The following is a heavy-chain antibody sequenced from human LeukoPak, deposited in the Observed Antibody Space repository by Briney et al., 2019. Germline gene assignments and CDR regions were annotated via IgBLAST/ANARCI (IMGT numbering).Heavy chain of an antibody. CDR1: GFPFSSYW. CDR3: SREKGDRHGYNHQFDY. CDR2: IRSKAYGGTT. J-gene: IGHJ4*02. D-gene: IGHD5-24*01. V-gene: IGHV3-49*03. Sequence: GGSLRLSCVASGFPFSSYWMTWIRQAPGKGLEWVGFIRSKAYGGTTEYAASVKGRFTISRDDSKSIAYLQMNSLKTEDTAVFYCSREKGDRHGYNHQFDYWGQGTLVTVSS.